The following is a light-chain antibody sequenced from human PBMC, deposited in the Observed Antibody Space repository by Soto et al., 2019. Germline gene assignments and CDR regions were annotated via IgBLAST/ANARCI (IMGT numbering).Light chain of an antibody. CDR1: NSNIGAHYD. V-gene: IGLV1-40*01. Sequence: QSVLTQPPSVSGAPGQTVPIACTGINSNIGAHYDVHWYQQLPGAAPKLLIYSNNNRPSGVPDRFSGSKSGTSASLAITGLHAEDGADYYCQSYVSSLSVVVGGGTKGTVL. CDR3: QSYVSSLSVV. J-gene: IGLJ2*01. CDR2: SNN.